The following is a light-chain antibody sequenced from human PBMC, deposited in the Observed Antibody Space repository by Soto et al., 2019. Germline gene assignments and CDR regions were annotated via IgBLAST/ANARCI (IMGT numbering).Light chain of an antibody. V-gene: IGKV3-11*01. CDR1: QNIRSH. J-gene: IGKJ4*01. CDR2: GAS. CDR3: QQRSDWPLT. Sequence: EIVLTQSPATLSLSPGERATLSCKASQNIRSHLVWYLQKPGQPPRLLIFGASNRATGIPARFSGSGSGTDFTLTISSLEPEDSGLYYCQQRSDWPLTFGGGARVEVK.